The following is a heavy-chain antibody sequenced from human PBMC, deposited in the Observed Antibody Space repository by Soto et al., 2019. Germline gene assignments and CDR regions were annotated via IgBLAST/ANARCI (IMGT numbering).Heavy chain of an antibody. CDR1: GGSFSGYY. J-gene: IGHJ5*02. CDR2: INHSGST. D-gene: IGHD6-6*01. CDR3: ARDSSAAARPENWFDP. V-gene: IGHV4-34*01. Sequence: QVQLQQWGAGLLKPSETLSLTCAVSGGSFSGYYWSWIRQPPGKGLAWIGEINHSGSTNYNTSLKSRVIISVDTSKNQISLKLSSVNAADTAVYYCARDSSAAARPENWFDPWGQGTLVTVSS.